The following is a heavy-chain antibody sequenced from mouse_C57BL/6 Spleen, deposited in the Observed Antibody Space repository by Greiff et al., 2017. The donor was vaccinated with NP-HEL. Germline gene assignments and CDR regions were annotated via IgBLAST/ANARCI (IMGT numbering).Heavy chain of an antibody. V-gene: IGHV1-18*01. D-gene: IGHD2-4*01. Sequence: VQLQQSGPELVKPGASVKIPCKASGYTFTDYNMDWVKQSHGKSLEWIGDINPNNGGTSYNHKFKGKATLTVDKSSSTAYMELRSLTSEDTAVYYCARDYDCGGGYFDVWGTGTTVTVSS. CDR1: GYTFTDYN. J-gene: IGHJ1*03. CDR3: ARDYDCGGGYFDV. CDR2: INPNNGGT.